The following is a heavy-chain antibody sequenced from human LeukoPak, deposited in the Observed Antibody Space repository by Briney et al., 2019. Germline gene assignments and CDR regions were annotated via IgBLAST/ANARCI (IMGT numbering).Heavy chain of an antibody. CDR2: IYSGGNT. CDR1: GLTVSSNC. J-gene: IGHJ3*02. CDR3: AKPIVVTGGNDAFDI. V-gene: IGHV3-53*01. D-gene: IGHD5-12*01. Sequence: GGSLRLSCAASGLTVSSNCMSWVRQAPGRGLEWVSFIYSGGNTYYADSVKGRFTISRDNSKNTLYLQMNSLRAEDTAVYYCAKPIVVTGGNDAFDIWGQGTMVTVSS.